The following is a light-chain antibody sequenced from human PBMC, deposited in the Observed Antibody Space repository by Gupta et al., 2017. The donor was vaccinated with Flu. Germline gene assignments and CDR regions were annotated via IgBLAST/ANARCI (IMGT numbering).Light chain of an antibody. CDR2: GAS. CDR1: QSVISSY. Sequence: EVVLTQSPGTLSLSPGDRATLSCRASQSVISSYFAWYQHRPGQPPRLLIYGASNRATGIPDRFSGRASGTDFTLTISILDPEDFAVYYFQQEGTSIWSFGHGTKVEIK. CDR3: QQEGTSIWS. J-gene: IGKJ1*01. V-gene: IGKV3-20*01.